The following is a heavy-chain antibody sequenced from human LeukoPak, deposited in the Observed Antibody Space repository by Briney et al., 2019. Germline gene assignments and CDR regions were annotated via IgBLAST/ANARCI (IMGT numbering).Heavy chain of an antibody. CDR3: ARLPVAYYYDSSGRWDDAFDI. D-gene: IGHD3-22*01. Sequence: ASVKVSCKASGYTFTNYDIHWVRQATGKGLEWMGRMDPNSDNTVYAQKFQGRVTMTRDTSISTAYMELSSLIFEDTAVYYCARLPVAYYYDSSGRWDDAFDIWGQGTMVTVSS. CDR2: MDPNSDNT. V-gene: IGHV1-8*01. J-gene: IGHJ3*02. CDR1: GYTFTNYD.